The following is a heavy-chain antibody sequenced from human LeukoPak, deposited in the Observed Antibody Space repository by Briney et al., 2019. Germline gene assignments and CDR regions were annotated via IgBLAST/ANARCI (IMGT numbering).Heavy chain of an antibody. CDR3: AKVAYYDILTGFRDSYYFDY. Sequence: GGSLRLSCAASGFTFSSYAMSWVRQAPGKGLEWVSSMSGSGGSTYYADSVKGRFTISRDDSKNTLYLQMNSLRAEDTAVYYCAKVAYYDILTGFRDSYYFDYWGQGTLVTVSS. J-gene: IGHJ4*02. CDR1: GFTFSSYA. CDR2: MSGSGGST. D-gene: IGHD3-9*01. V-gene: IGHV3-23*01.